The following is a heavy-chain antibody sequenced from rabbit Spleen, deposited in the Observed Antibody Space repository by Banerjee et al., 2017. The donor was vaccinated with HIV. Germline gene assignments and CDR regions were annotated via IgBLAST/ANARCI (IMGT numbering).Heavy chain of an antibody. V-gene: IGHV1S45*01. CDR2: IGAGTGDT. J-gene: IGHJ4*01. CDR1: GFSFSSGYY. CDR3: ARWYSNSAFYNAL. D-gene: IGHD1-1*01. Sequence: QEQLEESGGGLVKPEGSLTLTCTASGFSFSSGYYICWVRQAPGKGLEWIGCIGAGTGDTYYANWAKDRFTISKTSSTMVTLQMTSLTAADTATYFCARWYSNSAFYNALWGQGTLVTVS.